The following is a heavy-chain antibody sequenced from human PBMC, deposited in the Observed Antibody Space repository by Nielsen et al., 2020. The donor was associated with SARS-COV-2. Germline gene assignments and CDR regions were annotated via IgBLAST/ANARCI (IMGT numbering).Heavy chain of an antibody. V-gene: IGHV1-3*01. J-gene: IGHJ4*02. CDR1: GYTFTTYP. CDR2: INAGTGNT. D-gene: IGHD3-10*01. CDR3: ARGPDYYGSGSHYKALAY. Sequence: ASVKVSCKASGYTFTTYPMHWVRQAPGQRLEWMGWINAGTGNTKFSQNFQGRVTFTTDTSASTASMELSSLGSEDTAVYFCARGPDYYGSGSHYKALAYWGQGTLVTVSS.